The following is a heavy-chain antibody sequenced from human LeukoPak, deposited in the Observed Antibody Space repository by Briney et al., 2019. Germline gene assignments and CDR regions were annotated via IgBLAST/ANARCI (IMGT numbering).Heavy chain of an antibody. J-gene: IGHJ4*02. CDR2: MNPNSGSK. CDR3: AKVPSPSGWYYFDY. Sequence: ASVKVSCKASGYAFTNYDINWVRQAPGQGLEWMGSMNPNSGSKDYAQKFQGRLTMTRDTSINTAYMELSSLRSEDTAVYYCAKVPSPSGWYYFDYWGQGTLVTVSS. V-gene: IGHV1-8*01. CDR1: GYAFTNYD. D-gene: IGHD6-19*01.